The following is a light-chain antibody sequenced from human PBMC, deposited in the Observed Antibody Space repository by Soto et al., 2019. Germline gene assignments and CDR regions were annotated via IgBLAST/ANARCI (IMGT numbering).Light chain of an antibody. CDR2: AAS. V-gene: IGKV1-9*01. Sequence: DIVLTQSPAILSVSPGDRATVTCRTSQGISSYLAWYQQKSGKAPKLLIYAASTLQTGVPSRFSGSGSGTDFTLTISSLQPEDFAAYYCHQYNGYPPTFGQGTKVDIK. CDR3: HQYNGYPPT. CDR1: QGISSY. J-gene: IGKJ1*01.